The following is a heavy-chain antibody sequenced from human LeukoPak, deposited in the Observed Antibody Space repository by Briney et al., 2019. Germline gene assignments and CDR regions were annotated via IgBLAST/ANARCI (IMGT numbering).Heavy chain of an antibody. D-gene: IGHD6-19*01. CDR3: ASGVVAVAAPFDY. CDR1: GFTFSSYA. Sequence: LPGGSLRLSCAASGFTFSSYAMHWVRQAPGKGLEWVAVISYDGSNKYYADSVKGRFTISRDNSKNTLYLQMNSLRAEDTAVYYCASGVVAVAAPFDYWGQGTLVTVSS. J-gene: IGHJ4*02. CDR2: ISYDGSNK. V-gene: IGHV3-30-3*01.